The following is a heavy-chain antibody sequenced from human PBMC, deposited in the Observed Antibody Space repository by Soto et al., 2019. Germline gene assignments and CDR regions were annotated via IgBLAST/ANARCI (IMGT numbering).Heavy chain of an antibody. CDR3: TTVGEGNLLDH. V-gene: IGHV3-15*01. J-gene: IGHJ4*02. CDR1: GLSFYDAW. CDR2: IKSNTEGGTT. D-gene: IGHD1-1*01. Sequence: EVQLVESGGSLVKPGGSLRLSCAASGLSFYDAWMGWVRQAPGKGLEWVGRIKSNTEGGTTLYTAPVNGRFTISRDDSKSTLYLEMNSLNTEDTAVYYCTTVGEGNLLDHWGQGTLVTVSS.